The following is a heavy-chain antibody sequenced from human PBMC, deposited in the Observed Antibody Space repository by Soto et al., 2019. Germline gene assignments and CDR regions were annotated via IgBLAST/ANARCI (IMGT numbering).Heavy chain of an antibody. CDR1: GYTFTSYD. CDR3: ARDPPYYDFWSGYYPDYYYYGMDV. J-gene: IGHJ6*02. D-gene: IGHD3-3*01. CDR2: ISAYNGNT. Sequence: ASVKVSCKASGYTFTSYDINWVRQATGQGLEWMGWISAYNGNTNYAQKLQGRVTMTTDTSTSTAYMELRSLRSDDTAVYYCARDPPYYDFWSGYYPDYYYYGMDVWGQGTTVTVSS. V-gene: IGHV1-18*01.